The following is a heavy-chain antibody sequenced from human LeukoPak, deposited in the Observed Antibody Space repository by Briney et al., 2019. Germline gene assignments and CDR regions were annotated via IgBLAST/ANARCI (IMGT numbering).Heavy chain of an antibody. V-gene: IGHV4-4*02. Sequence: SGTLSLTCAVSGGSISSSNWWSWVRQPPGKGLEWIGEIYHSGSTYYNPSLKSRVTISVDTSKNQFSLKLSSVTAADTAVYYCARARWELRHYYYYYMDVWGKGTTVTVSS. CDR2: IYHSGST. J-gene: IGHJ6*03. D-gene: IGHD1-26*01. CDR1: GGSISSSNW. CDR3: ARARWELRHYYYYYMDV.